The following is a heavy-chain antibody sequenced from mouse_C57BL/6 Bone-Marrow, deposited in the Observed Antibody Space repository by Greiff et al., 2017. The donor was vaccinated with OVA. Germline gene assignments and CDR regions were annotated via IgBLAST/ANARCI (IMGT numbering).Heavy chain of an antibody. Sequence: DVKLVESGGDLVKPGGSLKLSCAASGFTFSSYGMSWVRQTPDKRLEWVATISSGGSYTYYPDSVKGRFTISRDNAKNTLYLQMSSLKSEDTAMYYCARQGGYYGWFAYWGQGTLVTVSA. CDR2: ISSGGSYT. J-gene: IGHJ3*01. CDR3: ARQGGYYGWFAY. D-gene: IGHD2-3*01. CDR1: GFTFSSYG. V-gene: IGHV5-6*02.